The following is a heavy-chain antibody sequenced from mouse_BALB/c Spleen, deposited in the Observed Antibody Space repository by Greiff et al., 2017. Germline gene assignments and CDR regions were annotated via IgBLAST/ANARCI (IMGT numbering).Heavy chain of an antibody. V-gene: IGHV1-20*02. CDR3: ARDYYGSSYGFAY. D-gene: IGHD1-1*01. CDR2: INPYNGDT. J-gene: IGHJ3*01. CDR1: GYSFTGYF. Sequence: VQLKESGPELVKPGASVKISCKASGYSFTGYFMNWVMQSHGKSLEWIGRINPYNGDTFYNQKFKGKATLTVDKSSSTAHMELRSLASEDSAVYYCARDYYGSSYGFAYWGQGTLVTVSA.